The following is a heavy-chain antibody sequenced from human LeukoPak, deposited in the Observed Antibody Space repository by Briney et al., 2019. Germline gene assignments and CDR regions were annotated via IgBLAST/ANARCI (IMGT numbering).Heavy chain of an antibody. CDR1: VGTFSSYA. CDR3: ARDKIAVAEIAHYY. Sequence: SVKVSCKASVGTFSSYAISWVRQAPGQGLEWMGRIIPILGIANYAQKFQGRVTITADKSTSTAYMELSSLRSEDTAVYYCARDKIAVAEIAHYYWGQGTLVTVSS. J-gene: IGHJ4*02. CDR2: IIPILGIA. V-gene: IGHV1-69*04. D-gene: IGHD6-19*01.